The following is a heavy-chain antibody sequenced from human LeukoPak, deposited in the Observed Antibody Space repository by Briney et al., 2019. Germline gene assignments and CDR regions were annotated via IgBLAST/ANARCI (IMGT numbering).Heavy chain of an antibody. CDR3: ATPYSGSTVFDY. J-gene: IGHJ4*02. Sequence: ASVKVSCKVSGYTLTELSMHWVRQAPGKGLEWMGGFDPEDGETINAQKFQGRVTMTEDTSTDTAYMELSSLRSEDTAVYYCATPYSGSTVFDYWGQGTLVTVSS. CDR1: GYTLTELS. V-gene: IGHV1-24*01. D-gene: IGHD1-26*01. CDR2: FDPEDGET.